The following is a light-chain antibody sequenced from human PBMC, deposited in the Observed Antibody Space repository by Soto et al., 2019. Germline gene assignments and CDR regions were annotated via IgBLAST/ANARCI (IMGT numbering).Light chain of an antibody. V-gene: IGKV1-39*01. Sequence: DIQMTQSPSSLSASVGDRVTITCRASQSISNSLNWYQQKPGKAPNLLIYAASRLQSGVPSRFSGSGSGTDFTLTISSLQPEDFATFYCKQSYRTTRTFGQGTKVDIK. CDR3: KQSYRTTRT. CDR2: AAS. CDR1: QSISNS. J-gene: IGKJ2*01.